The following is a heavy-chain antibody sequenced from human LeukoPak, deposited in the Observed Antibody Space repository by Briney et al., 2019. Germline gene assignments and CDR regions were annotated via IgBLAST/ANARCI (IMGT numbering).Heavy chain of an antibody. CDR3: ARGRCCSTSCYVFDF. CDR1: GASISSYY. J-gene: IGHJ4*02. CDR2: IYTSGST. Sequence: PSETLSLTCSVSGASISSYYWSWIRQPVGKGLEWIGRIYTSGSTNYNPSLKSRVTISVDTSKKQFPLKLSSFTAANTAGYYCARGRCCSTSCYVFDFWGRGTLVTVSS. V-gene: IGHV4-4*07. D-gene: IGHD2-2*01.